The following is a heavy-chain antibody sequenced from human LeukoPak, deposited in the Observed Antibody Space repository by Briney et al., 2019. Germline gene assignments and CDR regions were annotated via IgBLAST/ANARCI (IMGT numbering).Heavy chain of an antibody. J-gene: IGHJ4*02. CDR2: VYHSGRT. V-gene: IGHV4-30-2*01. D-gene: IGHD3-10*01. Sequence: SQTLSLTCAVSGGSISSGDYSWSWIRQPPGKGLEWIGYVYHSGRTYYNPSLKSRVTISIDRSKNQFSLKLSSVTAADTAVYYCARDLLWFGEAYFDYWGQGTLVTVSS. CDR1: GGSISSGDYS. CDR3: ARDLLWFGEAYFDY.